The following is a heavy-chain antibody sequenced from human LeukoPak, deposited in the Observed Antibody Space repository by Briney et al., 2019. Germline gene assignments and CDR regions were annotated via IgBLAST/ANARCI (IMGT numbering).Heavy chain of an antibody. J-gene: IGHJ4*02. V-gene: IGHV4-39*01. Sequence: SETLSLTCTVSGGSISSSTYYWRWIRQPPGKGLEWIGTIYYSGSTYYNPSLKSRVTISVDTSKNQFSLKLRSVTAADTPVYYCARLSDGGILFDYWGQGPLVTVSS. CDR3: ARLSDGGILFDY. D-gene: IGHD4-23*01. CDR2: IYYSGST. CDR1: GGSISSSTYY.